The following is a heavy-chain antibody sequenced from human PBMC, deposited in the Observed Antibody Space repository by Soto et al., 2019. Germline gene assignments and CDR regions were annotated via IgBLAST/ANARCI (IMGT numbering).Heavy chain of an antibody. CDR3: ATEVRAVAGNYYYYGMDV. CDR2: FDPEDAET. CDR1: GSTLTELS. Sequence: ASVKVSCKVSGSTLTELSMNWVRQAPGKGLEWMGGFDPEDAETIDAQKFQVRVTMTEDTSTDTAYMELSSLRSYDTAVYYLATEVRAVAGNYYYYGMDVWGQGTTVTVSS. V-gene: IGHV1-24*01. J-gene: IGHJ6*02. D-gene: IGHD6-19*01.